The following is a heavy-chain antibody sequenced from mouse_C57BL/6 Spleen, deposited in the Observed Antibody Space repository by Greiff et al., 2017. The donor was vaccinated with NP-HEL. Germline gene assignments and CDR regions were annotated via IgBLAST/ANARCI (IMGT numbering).Heavy chain of an antibody. J-gene: IGHJ2*01. V-gene: IGHV1-15*01. CDR3: TRNGGNYFDY. CDR2: IDPETGGT. Sequence: VQLQQSGAELVRPGASVTLSCKASGYTFTDYEMHWVKQTPVHGLEWIGAIDPETGGTAYNQKFKGKAILTADKSSSTAYMELRSLTSEDSAVYYWTRNGGNYFDYWGQGTTLTVSS. CDR1: GYTFTDYE.